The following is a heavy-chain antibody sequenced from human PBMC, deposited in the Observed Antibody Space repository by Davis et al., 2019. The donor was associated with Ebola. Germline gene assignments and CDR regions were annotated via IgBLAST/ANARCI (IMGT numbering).Heavy chain of an antibody. CDR1: GESFSGHY. Sequence: MPSETLSLTCAVSGESFSGHYWTYIRQPPGMGLEWIGDINYDGATIYNPSLKSRVTLSIDILKRHFSLKLTSVTAADTAVYYCASLRQTHDSSGYSQPFDFWGQGSLVTVSS. D-gene: IGHD3-22*01. CDR2: INYDGAT. CDR3: ASLRQTHDSSGYSQPFDF. V-gene: IGHV4-34*01. J-gene: IGHJ4*02.